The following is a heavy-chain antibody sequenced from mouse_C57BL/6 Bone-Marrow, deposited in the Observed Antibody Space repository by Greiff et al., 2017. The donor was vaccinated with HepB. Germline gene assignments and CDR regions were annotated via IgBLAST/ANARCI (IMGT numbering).Heavy chain of an antibody. CDR3: VRPQLGSLFAY. Sequence: EVMLVESGGGLVQPKGSLKLSCAASGFSFNTYAMNWVRQAPGKGLEWVARIRSKSNNYATYYADSVKDRFTISRDDSESMLYLQMNNLKTEDTAMYYCVRPQLGSLFAYWGQGTLVTVSA. CDR2: IRSKSNNYAT. J-gene: IGHJ3*01. D-gene: IGHD4-1*02. CDR1: GFSFNTYA. V-gene: IGHV10-1*01.